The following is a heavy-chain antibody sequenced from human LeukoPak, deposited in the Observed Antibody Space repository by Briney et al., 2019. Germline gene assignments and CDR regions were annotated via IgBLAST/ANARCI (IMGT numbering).Heavy chain of an antibody. V-gene: IGHV1-2*02. CDR1: GYTFTGYY. D-gene: IGHD1-1*01. Sequence: GASVKVSCKASGYTFTGYYMHWVRQAPGQGLEWMGWINPNSGGTNYAQKFQGRVTMTRDTSISTAYMELSRLTSDDTAIYFCARDLADDGLFDYWGQGTLVTVSS. J-gene: IGHJ4*02. CDR2: INPNSGGT. CDR3: ARDLADDGLFDY.